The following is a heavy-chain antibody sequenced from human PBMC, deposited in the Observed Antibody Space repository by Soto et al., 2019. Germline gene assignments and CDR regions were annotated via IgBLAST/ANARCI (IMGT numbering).Heavy chain of an antibody. V-gene: IGHV3-23*01. J-gene: IGHJ5*02. CDR1: GFTLQNYA. Sequence: GGALTLFCTASGFTLQNYAMAWVRQAPGKGLEWVSTLIGGHYGTAYSYSVKGRFTVSRDNSKNCLYLQMNSLGVEDTAMYFCAKGKSTGDIDWFDPWGQRSLVTVSS. D-gene: IGHD3-10*01. CDR2: LIGGHYGT. CDR3: AKGKSTGDIDWFDP.